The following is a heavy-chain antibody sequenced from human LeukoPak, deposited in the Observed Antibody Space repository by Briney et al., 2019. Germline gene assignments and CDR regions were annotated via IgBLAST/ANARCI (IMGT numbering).Heavy chain of an antibody. J-gene: IGHJ5*01. CDR1: DYSITGGDY. V-gene: IGHV4-38-2*01. D-gene: IGHD5/OR15-5a*01. CDR2: IYNSVST. Sequence: SETLSLTCVVSDYSITGGDYWAWIRQPPGKGLEWIGSIYNSVSTSYNPSLKSRVTMSVDPSKNQFSLTLRSATAAATAVYYCARNMSTEGWFDSWGRGTLVTVSS. CDR3: ARNMSTEGWFDS.